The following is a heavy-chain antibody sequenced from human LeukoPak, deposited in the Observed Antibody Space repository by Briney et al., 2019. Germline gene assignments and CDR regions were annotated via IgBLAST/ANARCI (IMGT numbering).Heavy chain of an antibody. V-gene: IGHV4-34*01. CDR1: GGSFSGYY. CDR2: INHSGST. D-gene: IGHD2-21*02. CDR3: AREVVTANNWFDP. J-gene: IGHJ5*02. Sequence: SETLSLTCAVYGGSFSGYYRSWIRQPPGKGLEWIGEINHSGSTNYNPSLKSRVTISVDTPKNQFSLKLSSVTAADTAVYYCAREVVTANNWFDPWGQGTLVTVSS.